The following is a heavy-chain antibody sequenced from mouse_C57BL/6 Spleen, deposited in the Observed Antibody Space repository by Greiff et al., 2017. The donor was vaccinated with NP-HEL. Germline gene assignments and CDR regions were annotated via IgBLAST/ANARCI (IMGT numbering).Heavy chain of an antibody. CDR1: GYSFTGYY. CDR2: INPSTGGT. V-gene: IGHV1-42*01. D-gene: IGHD1-1*01. Sequence: EVQLQQSGPELVKPGASVKISCKASGYSFTGYYMNWVKQSPEKSLEWIGEINPSTGGTTYNQKFKAKATLTVDKSSSTAYMQLKSLTSEDSAVYYCARYPPYGSTWYFDVWGTGTTVTVSS. J-gene: IGHJ1*03. CDR3: ARYPPYGSTWYFDV.